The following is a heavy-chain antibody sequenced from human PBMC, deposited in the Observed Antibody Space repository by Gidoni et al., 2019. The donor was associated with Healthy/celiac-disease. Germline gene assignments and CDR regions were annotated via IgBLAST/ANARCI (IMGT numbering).Heavy chain of an antibody. CDR1: GGSFSGYY. Sequence: QVQLQQWGAGLLKPSETLSLTCAVYGGSFSGYYWSWIRQPPGKGLEWIGEINHSGSTNYNPSLKSRVTISVDTSKNQFSLKLSSVTAADTAVYYCANHSGYSSSWYVYWGQGTLVTVSS. D-gene: IGHD6-13*01. V-gene: IGHV4-34*01. CDR2: INHSGST. CDR3: ANHSGYSSSWYVY. J-gene: IGHJ4*02.